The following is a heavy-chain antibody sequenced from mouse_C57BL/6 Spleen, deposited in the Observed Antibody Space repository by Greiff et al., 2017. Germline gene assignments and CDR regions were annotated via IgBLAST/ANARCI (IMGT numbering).Heavy chain of an antibody. CDR1: GYTFTSYW. V-gene: IGHV1-50*01. CDR3: ARYDYDGVGYAMDY. J-gene: IGHJ4*01. CDR2: IDPSDSYT. Sequence: QVQLQQPGAELVKPGASVKLSCKASGYTFTSYWMQWVKQRPGQGLEWIGEIDPSDSYTNYNQKFKGKATLTVDTSSSTAYMQLSSLTSEDSAVYYCARYDYDGVGYAMDYWGQGTSVTVSS. D-gene: IGHD2-4*01.